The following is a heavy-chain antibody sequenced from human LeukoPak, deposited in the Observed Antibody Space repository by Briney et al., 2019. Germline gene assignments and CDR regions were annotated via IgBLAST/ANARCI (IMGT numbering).Heavy chain of an antibody. CDR3: AKGWWLVRSLDY. CDR1: GFTFSSYS. CDR2: ISSSSNTI. V-gene: IGHV3-48*01. J-gene: IGHJ4*02. Sequence: GGSLRLSCAASGFTFSSYSMNWVRQAPGKGLEWISYISSSSNTIKYADSVKGRLTISRDNAKNSLFLQMNSLRAEDTAVYYCAKGWWLVRSLDYWGQGTLVTVSS. D-gene: IGHD6-19*01.